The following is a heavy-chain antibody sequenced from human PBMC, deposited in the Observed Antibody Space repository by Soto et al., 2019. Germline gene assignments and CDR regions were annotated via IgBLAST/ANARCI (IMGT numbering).Heavy chain of an antibody. D-gene: IGHD1-7*01. CDR2: INHSGST. J-gene: IGHJ4*02. CDR3: ARQARGTSWSDFDS. V-gene: IGHV4-34*01. Sequence: PSETLSLTCAVYGGSFSGYYWSWIRQPPGKGLEWIGEINHSGSTNYNPSLKSRVTISVDTSRNQFSLTLTSVTAADTAMYYCARQARGTSWSDFDSWGQGTLVTVSS. CDR1: GGSFSGYY.